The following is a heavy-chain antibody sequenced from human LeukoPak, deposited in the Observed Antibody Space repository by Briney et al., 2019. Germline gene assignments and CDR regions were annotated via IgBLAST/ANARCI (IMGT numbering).Heavy chain of an antibody. Sequence: SETLSLTCTVSTASINSYYGGWVRQPAGRGLEWIGRIYTTGMTQYDPSLQSRVTMSVDTSQKQFSLNLRSVTAADTAIYFCVRHGYTASHFFLDYWSQGVLVTVSS. V-gene: IGHV4-4*07. D-gene: IGHD5-18*01. CDR2: IYTTGMT. CDR3: VRHGYTASHFFLDY. J-gene: IGHJ4*02. CDR1: TASINSYY.